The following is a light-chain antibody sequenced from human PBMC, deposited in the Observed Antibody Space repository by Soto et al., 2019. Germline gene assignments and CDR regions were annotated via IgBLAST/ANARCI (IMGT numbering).Light chain of an antibody. V-gene: IGKV2-28*01. CDR2: LGS. CDR3: MQTLQTPWT. Sequence: DLVMTQSPLSLPVIPGEPASISCRSSQSLLHSNGYDYLDWYLQKTGQSPQLLIYLGSNRASGVPDRFSGSGSGTDFTLKSSRVEAEDVGVYYCMQTLQTPWTFGQGTKVELK. CDR1: QSLLHSNGYDY. J-gene: IGKJ1*01.